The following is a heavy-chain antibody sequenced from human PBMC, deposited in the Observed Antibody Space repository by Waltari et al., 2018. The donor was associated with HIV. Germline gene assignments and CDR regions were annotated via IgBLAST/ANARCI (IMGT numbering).Heavy chain of an antibody. CDR1: GFAFGNYT. D-gene: IGHD7-27*01. V-gene: IGHV3-48*01. CDR2: ISRSSSSI. CDR3: ARDINGGWGY. J-gene: IGHJ4*02. Sequence: EVQLVESGGGLVQPGGSLRLSCDASGFAFGNYTMNWVRQDPGKGLEWVSYISRSSSSIFYADSVKGRFTISRDNAKNSLYLQMNSLRVEDTAVYYCARDINGGWGYWGQGTLVTVAS.